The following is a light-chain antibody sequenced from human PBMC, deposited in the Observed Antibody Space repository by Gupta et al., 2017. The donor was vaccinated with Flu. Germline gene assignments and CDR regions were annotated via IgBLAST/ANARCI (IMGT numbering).Light chain of an antibody. CDR1: QSVSSY. CDR2: DAS. CDR3: QQRSNWPFT. Sequence: EIVLTQSPATLSLSPGERATLSCRASQSVSSYVAWYQQKPGQAPRLLIYDASNRATGIPARFSGSGSGTDFTLTISRLEPEDVAVYYWQQRSNWPFTFGGGTKVE. J-gene: IGKJ4*01. V-gene: IGKV3-11*01.